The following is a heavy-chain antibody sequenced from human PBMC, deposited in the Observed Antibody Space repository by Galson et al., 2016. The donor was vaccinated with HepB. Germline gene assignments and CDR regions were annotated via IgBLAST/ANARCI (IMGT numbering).Heavy chain of an antibody. CDR3: ARQCGNGYSYINNWFDP. CDR2: IYPADSDT. Sequence: QSGAEVKKPGESLKISCKASGYSFSSYWIGWVRQRPGKGLERMGVIYPADSDTRYSPSFPGKVTMSVDKSISPAYLHWRGLQASATAMYYCARQCGNGYSYINNWFDPWGQGTLVTVSS. D-gene: IGHD5-18*01. V-gene: IGHV5-51*01. CDR1: GYSFSSYW. J-gene: IGHJ5*02.